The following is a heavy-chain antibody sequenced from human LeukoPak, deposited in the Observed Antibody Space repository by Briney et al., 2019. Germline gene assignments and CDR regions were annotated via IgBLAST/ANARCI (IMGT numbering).Heavy chain of an antibody. J-gene: IGHJ4*02. V-gene: IGHV1-2*02. CDR2: INRINGDT. CDR1: GYTFTGYF. CDR3: TRDVPGYSSDFDF. Sequence: ASVKVSRKASGYTFTGYFMHWVRQAPGQGREWMGWINRINGDTNYAQKFQGRVTLTRDTSISTAYIELRRLTSADTAIYDCTRDVPGYSSDFDFWGQGELVTVSS. D-gene: IGHD6-19*01.